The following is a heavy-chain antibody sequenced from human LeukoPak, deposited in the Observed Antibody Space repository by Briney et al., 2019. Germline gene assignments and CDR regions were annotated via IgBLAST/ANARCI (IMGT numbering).Heavy chain of an antibody. CDR2: IYTSGST. CDR1: GGSISSGSYY. V-gene: IGHV4-61*02. J-gene: IGHJ4*02. D-gene: IGHD3-22*01. CDR3: ARGGLRYYDSSGYQVYY. Sequence: PSQTLSLTCTVSGGSISSGSYYWSWIRQPAGKGLEWIGRIYTSGSTNYNPSLKSRVTISVDTSKNQFSLKLSSVTAADTAVYYCARGGLRYYDSSGYQVYYWGQGTLVTVSS.